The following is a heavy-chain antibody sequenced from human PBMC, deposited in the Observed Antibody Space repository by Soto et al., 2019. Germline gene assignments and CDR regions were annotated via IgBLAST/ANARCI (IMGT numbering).Heavy chain of an antibody. D-gene: IGHD4-4*01. J-gene: IGHJ6*03. Sequence: SETLSLTCAVYGGSFSGYYWSWIRQPPGKGLEWIGEINHSGSTNYNPSIKSRVTISVDTSKNQFSLKLSSVTAADTAVYYCARVLIGGGYSGVPYYYYYMDVWGKGTTVTVSS. CDR3: ARVLIGGGYSGVPYYYYYMDV. V-gene: IGHV4-34*01. CDR2: INHSGST. CDR1: GGSFSGYY.